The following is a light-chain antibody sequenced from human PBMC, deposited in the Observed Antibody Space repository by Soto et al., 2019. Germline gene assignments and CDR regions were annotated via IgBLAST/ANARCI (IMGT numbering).Light chain of an antibody. CDR1: QSVSSSY. V-gene: IGKV3-20*01. Sequence: EIVLTQSPGTLSLSPGERATLSCRASQSVSSSYLAWYQQKPGQSPRLLIYGASSRATGIPDRFSGSGSVEDFTRTISSLEPEDFAVYYCQQYGSSPQTFGQGTKLDIK. J-gene: IGKJ2*01. CDR2: GAS. CDR3: QQYGSSPQT.